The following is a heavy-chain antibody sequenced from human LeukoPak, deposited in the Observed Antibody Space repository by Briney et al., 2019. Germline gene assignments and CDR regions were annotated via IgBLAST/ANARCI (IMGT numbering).Heavy chain of an antibody. J-gene: IGHJ4*02. V-gene: IGHV3-23*01. CDR3: AKDWNSVVTRGYFDY. Sequence: GGSLRLSCAASGFTFSSYAMSWVRQAPGKGLDWVSSISDGGSTYYAGSVKGRFTISRDNSKNTLYLQMNSLRAEDKAVYYCAKDWNSVVTRGYFDYWVQGTLVTVSS. CDR1: GFTFSSYA. D-gene: IGHD4-23*01. CDR2: ISDGGST.